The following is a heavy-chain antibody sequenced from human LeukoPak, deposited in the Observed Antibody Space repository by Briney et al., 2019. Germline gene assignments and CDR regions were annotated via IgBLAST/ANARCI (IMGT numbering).Heavy chain of an antibody. J-gene: IGHJ5*02. Sequence: GGFLRLSCAASGFTISNYWMHWVRQAPGKGLVWVSRINSDGSSTNYADSVKGRFTISRDNAKNTLYLQMNSLRAEDTAVYYCARPDYYNSRFDPWGQGTLVTVSS. CDR1: GFTISNYW. CDR3: ARPDYYNSRFDP. V-gene: IGHV3-74*01. D-gene: IGHD3-22*01. CDR2: INSDGSST.